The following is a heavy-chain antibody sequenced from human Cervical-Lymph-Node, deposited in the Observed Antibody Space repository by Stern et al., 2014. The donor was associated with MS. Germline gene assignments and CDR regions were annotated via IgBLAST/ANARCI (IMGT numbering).Heavy chain of an antibody. Sequence: QVQLVQSGAEVKKPGASVKVSCKASGYTFTGYYMHWVRPAPGQGLEWMGWIHPNSGGTNYAQKFQGRVTMTRDTSISTAYMELSRLRSDDTAVYYCARVSHDSSGYYNWFDPWGQGTLVTVSS. CDR1: GYTFTGYY. D-gene: IGHD3-22*01. CDR2: IHPNSGGT. CDR3: ARVSHDSSGYYNWFDP. V-gene: IGHV1-2*02. J-gene: IGHJ5*02.